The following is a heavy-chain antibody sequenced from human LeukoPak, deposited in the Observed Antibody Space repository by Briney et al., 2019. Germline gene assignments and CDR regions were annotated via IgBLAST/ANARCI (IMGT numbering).Heavy chain of an antibody. CDR3: AKDALRFLEWLFDFDY. CDR1: GFTFSSYA. Sequence: GGSLRLSCAASGFTFSSYAMSWVRQAPGKGLEWVSAISGSGGSTYYADSVKGRFTISRDNSKNTLYLQMNSLRAEDTTVYYCAKDALRFLEWLFDFDYWGQGTLVTVSS. V-gene: IGHV3-23*01. J-gene: IGHJ4*02. D-gene: IGHD3-3*01. CDR2: ISGSGGST.